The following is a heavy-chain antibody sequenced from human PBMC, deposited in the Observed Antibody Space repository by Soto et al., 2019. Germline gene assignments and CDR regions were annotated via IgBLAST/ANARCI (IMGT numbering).Heavy chain of an antibody. V-gene: IGHV4-31*03. CDR2: IFYSGAT. Sequence: QVQLQESGPALVEPSQTLSLTCTVSGDSISTDNYYWSWIRQHPGKGLEWIGYIFYSGATSYNPSLKSRLTMSVDTSKNQFSMRLSSVTAADTAVYYCARGPTVTSDFWGQGTLVTVSS. CDR3: ARGPTVTSDF. J-gene: IGHJ4*02. CDR1: GDSISTDNYY. D-gene: IGHD4-17*01.